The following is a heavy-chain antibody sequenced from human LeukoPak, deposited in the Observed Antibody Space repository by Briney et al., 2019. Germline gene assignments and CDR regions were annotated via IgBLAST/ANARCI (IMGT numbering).Heavy chain of an antibody. CDR3: ARDGYSGSKRGFYFDS. CDR1: GFTFSTYG. D-gene: IGHD5-12*01. Sequence: PGKSLRLSCAASGFTFSTYGMHWVRQTPGKGLEWVAVMWYDGSNKYYADSVKGRFTISRDNSKNTLDLQMNSLGVEDTAVYYCARDGYSGSKRGFYFDSWGQGTLVTVSS. CDR2: MWYDGSNK. J-gene: IGHJ4*02. V-gene: IGHV3-33*01.